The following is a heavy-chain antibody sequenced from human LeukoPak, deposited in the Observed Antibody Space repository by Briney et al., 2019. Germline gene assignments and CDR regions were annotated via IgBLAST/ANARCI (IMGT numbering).Heavy chain of an antibody. Sequence: PEGSLRLSCAASGFTFDDYAMHWVRQAPGKGLEWVSGISWNSGSIGYADSVKGRFTISRDNAKNSLYLQMNSLRAEDTALYYCAKVPYSSSWYYFDYWGQGTLVTVSS. CDR3: AKVPYSSSWYYFDY. CDR1: GFTFDDYA. J-gene: IGHJ4*02. CDR2: ISWNSGSI. D-gene: IGHD6-13*01. V-gene: IGHV3-9*01.